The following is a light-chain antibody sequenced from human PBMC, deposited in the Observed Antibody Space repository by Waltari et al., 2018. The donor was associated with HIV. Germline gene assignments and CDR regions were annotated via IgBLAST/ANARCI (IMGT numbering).Light chain of an antibody. CDR2: IEN. J-gene: IGLJ3*02. CDR1: SLRRYY. V-gene: IGLV3-19*01. Sequence: SSELTQDPAVSVALGQTVKITCQGDSLRRYYASWYQQTPGQAPVIVTYIENNRPSRIPDRFSGSSSGNTASLTITGSQAEDEADYYCCSRDSSGNHLVFGGGTKLTVL. CDR3: CSRDSSGNHLV.